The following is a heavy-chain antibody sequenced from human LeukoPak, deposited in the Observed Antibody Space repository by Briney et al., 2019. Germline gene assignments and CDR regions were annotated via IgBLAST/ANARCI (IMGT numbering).Heavy chain of an antibody. CDR3: ARPYYDSSGYYYWGNAFDI. D-gene: IGHD3-22*01. CDR1: GFTFSSYG. J-gene: IGHJ3*02. V-gene: IGHV3-33*01. Sequence: GGSLRLSCAASGFTFSSYGMHWVRQAPGKGLEWVAVIWYDGSNKYYADSVKGRFTISRDNSKNTLYLQMNSLRAEDTAVYYCARPYYDSSGYYYWGNAFDIWGEGTMVTVSS. CDR2: IWYDGSNK.